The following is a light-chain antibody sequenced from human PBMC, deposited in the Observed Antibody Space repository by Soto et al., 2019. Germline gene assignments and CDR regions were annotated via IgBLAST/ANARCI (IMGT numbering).Light chain of an antibody. Sequence: EIVMTQSPATLSVSPGERATLSCRASHRVSSYLAWYQQKPGQAPRLLIYDVSNRATGIPARFSGSGSGTDFTLTISSLQPEDFAVYYCQQRSNWPRTFGQGTKVEIK. J-gene: IGKJ1*01. V-gene: IGKV3-11*01. CDR1: HRVSSY. CDR3: QQRSNWPRT. CDR2: DVS.